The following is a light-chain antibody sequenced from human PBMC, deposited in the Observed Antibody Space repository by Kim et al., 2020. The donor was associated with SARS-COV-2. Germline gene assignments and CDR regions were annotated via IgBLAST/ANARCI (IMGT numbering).Light chain of an antibody. V-gene: IGLV1-40*01. Sequence: QSALTQPPSVSGAPGQRVTISCTGSNSNIGADYDVHWYQHLPGTAPKLLIFVNNNRPSGVPDRFSGSKSGTSASLVITGLQAEDEADYYCQSYDISLSAYVFGPGTKVTV. CDR3: QSYDISLSAYV. CDR1: NSNIGADYD. J-gene: IGLJ1*01. CDR2: VNN.